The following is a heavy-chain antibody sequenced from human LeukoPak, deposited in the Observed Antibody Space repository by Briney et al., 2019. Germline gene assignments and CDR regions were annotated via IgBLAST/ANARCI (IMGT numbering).Heavy chain of an antibody. Sequence: AETLSLTCTVSGYSISIAFYWGWIRPPPGKGLEWIGSISHSGSTYYNPSLKSRVTISVDTSKNQSSLKLSSVTAADTAVYYCARGFDYYDSSGYLSNCYSDLWGRGTLVTASS. CDR2: ISHSGST. J-gene: IGHJ2*01. V-gene: IGHV4-38-2*02. CDR3: ARGFDYYDSSGYLSNCYSDL. D-gene: IGHD3-22*01. CDR1: GYSISIAFY.